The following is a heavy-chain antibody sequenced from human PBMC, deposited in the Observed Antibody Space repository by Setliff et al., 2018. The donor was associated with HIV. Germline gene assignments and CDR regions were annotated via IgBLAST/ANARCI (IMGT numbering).Heavy chain of an antibody. V-gene: IGHV1-69*05. D-gene: IGHD2-2*01. CDR1: GGTFSNYG. Sequence: SVKVSCKASGGTFSNYGMSWVRQAPGQGLEWMGGITPISGTANYAQKFQGRVTITTDESTSTAYMELSGLRSEDTSVYSCARDFGGYCSSMSCPGLFDPWGQGTLVTVSS. CDR2: ITPISGTA. CDR3: ARDFGGYCSSMSCPGLFDP. J-gene: IGHJ5*02.